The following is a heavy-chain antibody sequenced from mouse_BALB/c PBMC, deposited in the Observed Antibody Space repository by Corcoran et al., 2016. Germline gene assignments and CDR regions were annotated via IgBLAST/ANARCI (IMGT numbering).Heavy chain of an antibody. D-gene: IGHD2-14*01. V-gene: IGHV1-26*01. J-gene: IGHJ2*01. Sequence: EVQLQQSGPELVKPGASVKISCKASGYSFTGYYMHWVKQSHVKSLEWIGRINPYNGATSYNQNFKDKASLTVDKSSSTAYMELHSLTSEDSAGYYCARGEGRYDARYYFDYWGQGTTLTVSS. CDR2: INPYNGAT. CDR1: GYSFTGYY. CDR3: ARGEGRYDARYYFDY.